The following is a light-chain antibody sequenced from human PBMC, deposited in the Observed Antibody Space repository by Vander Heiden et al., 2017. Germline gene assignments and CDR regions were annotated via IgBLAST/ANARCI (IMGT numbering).Light chain of an antibody. V-gene: IGLV2-14*01. CDR2: DVS. CDR3: TSYTSSSTWV. J-gene: IGLJ3*02. Sequence: QSALTPAASVSGSPGQSITISCTGTSSDVGGYNYVSWYQQHPGKAPNLIIYDVSNRPSGVSNRFSGSKSGNTASLTISGLQAADEAHYYCTSYTSSSTWVFGGGTKLTVL. CDR1: SSDVGGYNY.